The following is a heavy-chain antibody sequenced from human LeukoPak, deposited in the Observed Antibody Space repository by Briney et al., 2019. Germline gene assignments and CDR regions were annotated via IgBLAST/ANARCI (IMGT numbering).Heavy chain of an antibody. CDR3: ARHTRGSIAVAGYAFDI. V-gene: IGHV4-39*01. CDR1: GFTFSSYA. CDR2: IYYSGST. Sequence: GSLRLSCAASGFTFSSYAMSWVRQPPGKGPEWIGSIYYSGSTYYNPSLKSRVTISVDTSKNQFSLKLSSVTAADTAVYYCARHTRGSIAVAGYAFDIWGQGTMVTVSS. J-gene: IGHJ3*02. D-gene: IGHD6-19*01.